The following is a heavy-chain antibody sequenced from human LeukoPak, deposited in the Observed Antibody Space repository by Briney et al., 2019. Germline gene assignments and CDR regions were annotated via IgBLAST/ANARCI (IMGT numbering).Heavy chain of an antibody. CDR1: GFTSSNYA. J-gene: IGHJ4*02. CDR3: AKDLDIAVAGYSDY. D-gene: IGHD6-19*01. CDR2: ISGSGGST. Sequence: GGSLRLSCAASGFTSSNYATSWVRQAPGKGLEWVSVISGSGGSTYYADSVKGRFTISRDNSKNTLYLQMNSLRAEDTAVYYCAKDLDIAVAGYSDYWGQGTLVTVSS. V-gene: IGHV3-23*01.